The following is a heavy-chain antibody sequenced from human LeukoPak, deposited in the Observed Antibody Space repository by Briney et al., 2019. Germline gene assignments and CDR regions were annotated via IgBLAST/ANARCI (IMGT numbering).Heavy chain of an antibody. CDR2: IYTSGST. V-gene: IGHV4-61*02. D-gene: IGHD3-10*01. J-gene: IGHJ3*02. CDR3: ASTYYYGSGSYYNERGDAFDI. Sequence: PSETLSLTCTVSGGSISSGSYYWSWIRQPAGKGLEWIGRIYTSGSTNYNPSLKSRVTISVDTSKNQFSLKLSSVTAADTAVYYCASTYYYGSGSYYNERGDAFDIWGQGTMVTVSS. CDR1: GGSISSGSYY.